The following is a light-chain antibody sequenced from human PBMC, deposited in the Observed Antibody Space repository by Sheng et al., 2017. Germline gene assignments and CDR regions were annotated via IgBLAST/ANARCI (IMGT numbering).Light chain of an antibody. CDR2: AAS. Sequence: DIQMTQSPPSLSASVGDRLTITCRASQSIDNYLTWFQQKPGKAPKLLIFAASTLQGGVPSRFSGSGSGTDFSLTISSLQRDDFATYYCQQSYSTPWTFGQGTKVEIK. J-gene: IGKJ1*01. V-gene: IGKV1-39*01. CDR1: QSIDNY. CDR3: QQSYSTPWT.